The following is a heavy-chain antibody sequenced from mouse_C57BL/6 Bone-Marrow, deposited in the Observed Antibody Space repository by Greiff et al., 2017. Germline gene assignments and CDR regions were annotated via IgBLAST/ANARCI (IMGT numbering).Heavy chain of an antibody. D-gene: IGHD2-4*01. Sequence: EVKVVESGGGLVKPGGSLKLSCAASGFTFSSYAMSWVRQTPEKRLEWVATISDGGSYTYYPDNVKGRFTISRDNAKNNLYLQMSHLKSEDTAMYYCARDTMITTWFAYWGQGTLVTVSA. J-gene: IGHJ3*01. CDR3: ARDTMITTWFAY. V-gene: IGHV5-4*01. CDR2: ISDGGSYT. CDR1: GFTFSSYA.